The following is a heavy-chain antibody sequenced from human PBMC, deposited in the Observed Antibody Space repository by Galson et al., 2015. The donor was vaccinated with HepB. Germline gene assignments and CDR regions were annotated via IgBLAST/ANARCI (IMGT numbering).Heavy chain of an antibody. CDR1: GFTFSSYA. V-gene: IGHV3-30-3*01. Sequence: SLRLSCAASGFTFSSYAMHWVRQAPGKGLEWVAVISYDGSNKYYADSVKGRFTISRDNSKNTLYLQMNSLRAEDTAVYYCARRAITRIVASDDAFDIWGQGTMVTVSS. J-gene: IGHJ3*02. CDR3: ARRAITRIVASDDAFDI. D-gene: IGHD3-22*01. CDR2: ISYDGSNK.